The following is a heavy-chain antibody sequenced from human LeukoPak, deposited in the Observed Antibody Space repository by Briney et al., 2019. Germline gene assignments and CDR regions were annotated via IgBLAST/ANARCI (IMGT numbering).Heavy chain of an antibody. D-gene: IGHD2-21*02. V-gene: IGHV3-23*01. Sequence: SGGSLRLSCAASGFTFSSYAMSWVRQAPGKGLEWVSAISGSGGSTYYADSVKGRFTISRDNSKNTLYLQMSSLRAEDTAVYYCAKESYCGCDCYRPIDYWGQGTLVTVSS. CDR2: ISGSGGST. CDR3: AKESYCGCDCYRPIDY. J-gene: IGHJ4*02. CDR1: GFTFSSYA.